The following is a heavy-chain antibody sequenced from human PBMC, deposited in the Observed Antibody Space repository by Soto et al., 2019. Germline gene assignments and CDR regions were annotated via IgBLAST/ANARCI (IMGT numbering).Heavy chain of an antibody. CDR3: AKYPGDYYDSTGYHFDY. CDR2: ITSDGSSA. CDR1: GFTFSNYW. J-gene: IGHJ4*02. Sequence: GGSLRLSCAASGFTFSNYWMYWVRQTPGKGLVWVSRITSDGSSASYADSVKGRFTISRDNAKNTLTLQMNSLRAEDTAVYYCAKYPGDYYDSTGYHFDYWGQGTLVTVSS. D-gene: IGHD3-22*01. V-gene: IGHV3-74*01.